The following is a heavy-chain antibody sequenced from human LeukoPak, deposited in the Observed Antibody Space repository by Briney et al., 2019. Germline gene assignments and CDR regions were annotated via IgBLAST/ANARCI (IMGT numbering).Heavy chain of an antibody. CDR3: ARTHGYYTGAFDI. CDR1: GGSFSSYA. J-gene: IGHJ3*02. D-gene: IGHD2-8*01. Sequence: SVKVSCKASGGSFSSYAISWVRQAPGQGLEWMGRIIPIFGIANYAQKFQGRVTITADKSTSTAYMELSSLRSEDTAVYYCARTHGYYTGAFDIWGQGTMVTVSS. V-gene: IGHV1-69*04. CDR2: IIPIFGIA.